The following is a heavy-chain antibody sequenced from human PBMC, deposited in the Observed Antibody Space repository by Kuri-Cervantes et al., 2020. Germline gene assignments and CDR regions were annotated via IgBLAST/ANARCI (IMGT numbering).Heavy chain of an antibody. Sequence: SGPTLVKPTQTLTLTCTFSGFSLSTSGMCVSWVRQPPGKRLEWIAQIYYSGTTKYNPSLKSRVTISLDTSKNQFSLKLNSVTAADTAVYYCARSIVVTEGVGDWFDPWGQGTLVTDSS. CDR2: IYYSGTT. CDR1: GFSLSTSGMC. D-gene: IGHD6-19*01. CDR3: ARSIVVTEGVGDWFDP. J-gene: IGHJ5*02. V-gene: IGHV4-61*08.